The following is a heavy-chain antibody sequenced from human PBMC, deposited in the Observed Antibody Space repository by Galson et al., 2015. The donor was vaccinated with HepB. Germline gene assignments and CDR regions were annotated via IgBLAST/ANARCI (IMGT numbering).Heavy chain of an antibody. D-gene: IGHD2-2*01. Sequence: SVKVSCKASGYTFTSYGISWVRQAPGQGLEWMGWISAYNGNTNYAQKLQGRVTMTTDTSTSTAYMELRSLRSDDTAVYYCARDGPDIVVVPDTYYYYYMDVWGKGTTVTVSS. J-gene: IGHJ6*03. CDR3: ARDGPDIVVVPDTYYYYYMDV. CDR2: ISAYNGNT. CDR1: GYTFTSYG. V-gene: IGHV1-18*01.